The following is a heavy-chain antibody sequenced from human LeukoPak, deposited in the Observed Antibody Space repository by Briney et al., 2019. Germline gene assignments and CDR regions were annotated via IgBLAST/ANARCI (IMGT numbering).Heavy chain of an antibody. D-gene: IGHD2-15*01. Sequence: GGSLRLSCAASGFTFSTYSMNWVRQTPGKGLEWVSSISTSSSYIFYADSVKARFTISRDNAKNSLYLQMNSLRAEDTAVYYCARCSGGSYYHSDDYWGQGTLVTVSS. CDR2: ISTSSSYI. J-gene: IGHJ4*02. V-gene: IGHV3-21*01. CDR1: GFTFSTYS. CDR3: ARCSGGSYYHSDDY.